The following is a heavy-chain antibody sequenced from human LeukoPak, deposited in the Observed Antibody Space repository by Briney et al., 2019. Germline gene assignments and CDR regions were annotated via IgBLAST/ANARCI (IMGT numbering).Heavy chain of an antibody. Sequence: PGGSLRLSCAASGFTFSSYSMNWVRQAPGKGLEGVSSISTSSSDIYYADSVKGRFTISRDNAKNSLYLQMNSLRAEDTAVYYCARDSCSSSSCYDFQHWGQGTLVTVSS. V-gene: IGHV3-21*01. CDR1: GFTFSSYS. J-gene: IGHJ1*01. CDR3: ARDSCSSSSCYDFQH. D-gene: IGHD2-2*01. CDR2: ISTSSSDI.